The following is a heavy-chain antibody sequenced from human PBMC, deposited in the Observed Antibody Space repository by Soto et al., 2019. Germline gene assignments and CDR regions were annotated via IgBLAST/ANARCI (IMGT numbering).Heavy chain of an antibody. D-gene: IGHD5-18*01. CDR3: ARGGYSYGYESYYYYYMDV. CDR1: GGSISSYY. V-gene: IGHV4-59*01. Sequence: TETLSLTCTVSGGSISSYYWSWIRQPPGKGLEWIGYIYYSGSTNYNPSLKSRVTISVDTSKNQFCLKLSSVTAADTAVYYCARGGYSYGYESYYYYYMDVWGKGTTVTVSS. CDR2: IYYSGST. J-gene: IGHJ6*03.